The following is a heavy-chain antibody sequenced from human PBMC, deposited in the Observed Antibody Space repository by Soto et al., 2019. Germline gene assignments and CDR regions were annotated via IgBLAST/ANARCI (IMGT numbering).Heavy chain of an antibody. CDR3: ARYFDFWSGYDAFDI. D-gene: IGHD3-3*01. CDR1: GGSISSYY. CDR2: IYYSGST. V-gene: IGHV4-59*01. J-gene: IGHJ3*02. Sequence: PSETLCLTCTVSGGSISSYYWSWIRQPPGKGLEWIGYIYYSGSTNYNPSLKSRVTISVDTSKNQFSLKLSSVTAADTAVYYCARYFDFWSGYDAFDIWGQGTMVTVSS.